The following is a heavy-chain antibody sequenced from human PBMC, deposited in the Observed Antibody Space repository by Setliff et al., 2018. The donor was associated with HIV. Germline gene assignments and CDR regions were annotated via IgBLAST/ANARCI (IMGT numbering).Heavy chain of an antibody. CDR1: GYTFSSYG. D-gene: IGHD6-6*01. CDR2: ISGYNGNT. V-gene: IGHV1-18*01. J-gene: IGHJ4*02. Sequence: EASVKVSCRASGYTFSSYGISWVRQAPGQGLQWVGWISGYNGNTHYAQNVQGRVTMTTDTSTSTAYMELRSLRSDDTAVYYCARDTPLGSSSRVDYWGQGTLVTVS. CDR3: ARDTPLGSSSRVDY.